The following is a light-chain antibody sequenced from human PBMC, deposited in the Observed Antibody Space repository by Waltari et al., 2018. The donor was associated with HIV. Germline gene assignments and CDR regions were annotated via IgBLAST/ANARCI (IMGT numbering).Light chain of an antibody. CDR1: QSVSSH. CDR2: DAS. J-gene: IGKJ4*01. V-gene: IGKV3-11*01. CDR3: QQRSNWPPS. Sequence: EIALTQSPATLSLSPGERATLSCRASQSVSSHLAWYQQKPGQAPRLLIYDASNSATGIPARFSGSGSGTDFTLTISSLEPEDFAVYYCQQRSNWPPSFGGGTKVEIK.